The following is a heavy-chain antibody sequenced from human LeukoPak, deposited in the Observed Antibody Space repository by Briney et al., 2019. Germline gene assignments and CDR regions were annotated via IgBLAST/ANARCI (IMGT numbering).Heavy chain of an antibody. Sequence: SETLSLTCTVSGGSISDYYWSWIRQPPGKGLEWIGYMYYSGATNYNPSLRSRVTISLDTSKNRVSLKLSSVTAADTAVYSCARHHRTKYCSGGSCYSGWFGPWGQGTLVTVSS. J-gene: IGHJ5*02. CDR1: GGSISDYY. CDR2: MYYSGAT. V-gene: IGHV4-59*08. CDR3: ARHHRTKYCSGGSCYSGWFGP. D-gene: IGHD2-15*01.